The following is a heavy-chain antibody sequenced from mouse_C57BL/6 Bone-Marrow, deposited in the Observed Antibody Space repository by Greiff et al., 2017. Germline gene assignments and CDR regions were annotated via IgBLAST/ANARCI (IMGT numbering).Heavy chain of an antibody. D-gene: IGHD2-3*01. CDR2: IYPGSGST. V-gene: IGHV1-55*01. CDR3: ARERMVGRYFDV. J-gene: IGHJ1*03. Sequence: QVQLQQPGAELVKPGASVKMSCKASGYTFTSYWITWVKQRPGQGLEWIGDIYPGSGSTNYNEKFKSKATLTVDKSSSTAYMQLSSLTSEDSAVYYCARERMVGRYFDVWGTGTTVTVSS. CDR1: GYTFTSYW.